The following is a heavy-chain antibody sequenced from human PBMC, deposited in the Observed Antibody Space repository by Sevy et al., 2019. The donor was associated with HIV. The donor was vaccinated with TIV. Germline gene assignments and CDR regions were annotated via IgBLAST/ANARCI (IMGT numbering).Heavy chain of an antibody. CDR2: LSFGSGEI. Sequence: GGSLRLSCAASGFTFSKYSMSWVRQPPGKGLEWFSTLSFGSGEINYADSVKGRFTISRDNSKSSVYLRMNNLRPEDTAVYYCAREGCTKPHDYWGQGTLVTVSS. J-gene: IGHJ4*02. CDR3: AREGCTKPHDY. V-gene: IGHV3-23*01. D-gene: IGHD2-8*01. CDR1: GFTFSKYS.